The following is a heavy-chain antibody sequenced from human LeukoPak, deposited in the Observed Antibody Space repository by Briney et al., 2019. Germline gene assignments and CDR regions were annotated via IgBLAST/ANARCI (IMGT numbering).Heavy chain of an antibody. CDR2: IRYDGTNK. D-gene: IGHD6-19*01. CDR3: AVRIAVAGAEYFQH. V-gene: IGHV3-30*02. CDR1: RFTFSNYD. Sequence: GGSLRLSCAASRFTFSNYDIDWVRQAPGKGLEWVAFIRYDGTNKYYADSVKGRFTISRDNAKNSLYLQMNSLRAEDTAVYYCAVRIAVAGAEYFQHWGQGTLVTVSS. J-gene: IGHJ1*01.